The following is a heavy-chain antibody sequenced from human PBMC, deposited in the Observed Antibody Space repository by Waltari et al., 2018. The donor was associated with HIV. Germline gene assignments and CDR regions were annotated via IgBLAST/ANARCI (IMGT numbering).Heavy chain of an antibody. CDR2: SWAYDGNT. CDR1: GFDLTSHG. CDR3: VRGGGTWLQETHYYKGLDV. D-gene: IGHD3-10*01. J-gene: IGHJ6*02. V-gene: IGHV1-18*01. Sequence: QVQLMQSGREMRRPGASVKISCRAGGFDLTSHGITWVRQAPGQGLEWVGGSWAYDGNTYIERRFKERISLTADTSTTTAFLEVRNLRVDDTATYYCVRGGGTWLQETHYYKGLDVWGQGTTVIVSS.